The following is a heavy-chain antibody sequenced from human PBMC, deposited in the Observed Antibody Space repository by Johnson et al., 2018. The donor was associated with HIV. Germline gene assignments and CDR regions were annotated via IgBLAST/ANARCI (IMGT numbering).Heavy chain of an antibody. J-gene: IGHJ3*01. CDR3: ARSRWADDAFDG. V-gene: IGHV3-30-3*01. D-gene: IGHD1-26*01. CDR2: ISYDGSNK. CDR1: GFTFSSYW. Sequence: QMQLVQSGGGLVQPGGSLRLSCAASGFTFSSYWMSWVRQAPGKGLEWVAVISYDGSNKYYADSVKGRFTISRDNSKNTLYLQMISLRAEDRAVYYCARSRWADDAFDGWCQGTMVTVSS.